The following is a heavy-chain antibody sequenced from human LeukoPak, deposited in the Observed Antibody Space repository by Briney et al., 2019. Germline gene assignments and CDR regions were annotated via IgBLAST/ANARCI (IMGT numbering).Heavy chain of an antibody. CDR1: SASVSIYY. CDR2: LYYSGST. D-gene: IGHD3-10*01. Sequence: PSETLSLTCTVSSASVSIYYWTWIRQPPGKGLEWIGYLYYSGSTNYNPSLKSRVTISVDTSKDQFSLKLGSVTAADTAVYYCARGGYYGSGSSTFDYWGQGTLVTVSS. J-gene: IGHJ4*02. V-gene: IGHV4-59*02. CDR3: ARGGYYGSGSSTFDY.